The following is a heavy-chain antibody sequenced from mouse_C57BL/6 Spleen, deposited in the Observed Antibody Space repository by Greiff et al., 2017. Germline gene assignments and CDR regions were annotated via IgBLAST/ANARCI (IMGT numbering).Heavy chain of an antibody. CDR2: IDPEDGDT. J-gene: IGHJ3*01. V-gene: IGHV14-1*01. Sequence: EVQLQQSGAELVRPGASVKLSCTASGFNIKDYYMHWVKQRPEQGLEWIGRIDPEDGDTEYAPKFQGKATMTADTSSNTAYLQLSSLTSEDTAVYYCTSLYGNYSWFAYWGQGTLVTVAA. CDR3: TSLYGNYSWFAY. D-gene: IGHD2-1*01. CDR1: GFNIKDYY.